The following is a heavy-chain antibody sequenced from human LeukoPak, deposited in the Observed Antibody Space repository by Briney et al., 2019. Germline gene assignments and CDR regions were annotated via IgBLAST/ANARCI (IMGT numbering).Heavy chain of an antibody. CDR3: SAGHDYGDYPPFDY. J-gene: IGHJ4*02. CDR2: IFPGDSDT. D-gene: IGHD4-17*01. CDR1: GYTFTSNW. V-gene: IGHV5-51*01. Sequence: GESLKISCKGSGYTFTSNWIGWVRQMPGKGLELMGIIFPGDSDTRYSPSFEGQVTISADESTSTVYLQWNSLQASDTAMYYCSAGHDYGDYPPFDYWGQGTLATVSS.